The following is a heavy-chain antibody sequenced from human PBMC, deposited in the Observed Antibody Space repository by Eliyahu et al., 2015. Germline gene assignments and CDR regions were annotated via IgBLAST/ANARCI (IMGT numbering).Heavy chain of an antibody. CDR3: ARDHDYSGNYLED. CDR2: IWYDGSNQ. Sequence: QVRLVESGGGVVQPGRSLRLXXSASGFXFXDPAMPWVRPAPGKGLEWVAIIWYDGSNQYYADSVKGRFTISRDNSKNTVSLQMNSLRGEDTAIYYCARDHDYSGNYLEDWGQGTLVAVSS. J-gene: IGHJ4*02. D-gene: IGHD4-23*01. CDR1: GFXFXDPA. V-gene: IGHV3-33*08.